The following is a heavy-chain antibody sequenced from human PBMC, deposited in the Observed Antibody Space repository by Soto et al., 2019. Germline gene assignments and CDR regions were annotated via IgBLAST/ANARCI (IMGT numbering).Heavy chain of an antibody. J-gene: IGHJ4*02. V-gene: IGHV1-46*01. D-gene: IGHD2-21*02. CDR3: AGGGHVVVVTAALDY. Sequence: QVQLVQSGAEVKKPGASVKVSCKASGDTFTDYYIHWVRQAPGQGLEWMGTVNPNGGHTTYAQHFLGRMTMTRDTSTSTLYMELTSLTSEDTAVYYCAGGGHVVVVTAALDYWGQGTLVTVSS. CDR2: VNPNGGHT. CDR1: GDTFTDYY.